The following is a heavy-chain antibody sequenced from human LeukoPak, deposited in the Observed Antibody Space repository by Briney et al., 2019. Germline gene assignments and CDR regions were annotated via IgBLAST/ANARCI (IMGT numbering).Heavy chain of an antibody. Sequence: PSETLSLTCAVYGGSFSGYYWSWIRQPPGKGLEWIGEINHSGSTNYNPSLKSRVTISVDTSKNQLSLKLSSVTAADTAVYYCARDTRVRFLEWLSIYYYYGMDVWGQGTTVTVSS. V-gene: IGHV4-34*01. J-gene: IGHJ6*02. CDR2: INHSGST. CDR3: ARDTRVRFLEWLSIYYYYGMDV. CDR1: GGSFSGYY. D-gene: IGHD3-3*01.